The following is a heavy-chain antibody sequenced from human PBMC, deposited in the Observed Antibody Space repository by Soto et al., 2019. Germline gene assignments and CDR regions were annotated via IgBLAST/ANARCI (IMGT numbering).Heavy chain of an antibody. CDR3: ARTLSGTYSLDY. D-gene: IGHD1-26*01. V-gene: IGHV1-3*01. CDR2: INCGNGDT. J-gene: IGHJ4*02. CDR1: GYTFTSYA. Sequence: ASVKVSCKTSGYTFTSYAIHWVRQAPGQRLEWMGWINCGNGDTKYSQNFQDRVTITRDTSANTAYMELTSLRSEDTAVFYCARTLSGTYSLDYWGQGTLVTVSS.